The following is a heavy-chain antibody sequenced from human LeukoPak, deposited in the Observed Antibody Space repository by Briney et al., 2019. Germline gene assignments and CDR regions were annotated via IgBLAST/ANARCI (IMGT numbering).Heavy chain of an antibody. Sequence: ASVKVSCRASGYTFTSYYMHWVRQAPGQGLEWMGIINPSGGSTSYAQKFQGRVTMTRDTSTSTVYMELSSLRSEDTAVYYCARGRRITMIVVALDYWGQGTLVTVSS. CDR2: INPSGGST. D-gene: IGHD3-22*01. J-gene: IGHJ4*02. CDR1: GYTFTSYY. CDR3: ARGRRITMIVVALDY. V-gene: IGHV1-46*01.